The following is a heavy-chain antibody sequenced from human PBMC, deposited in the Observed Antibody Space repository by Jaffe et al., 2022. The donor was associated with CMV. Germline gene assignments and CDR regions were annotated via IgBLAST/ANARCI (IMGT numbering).Heavy chain of an antibody. CDR1: GFTFSGSA. Sequence: EVQLVESGGGLVQPGGSLKLSCAASGFTFSGSAMHWVRQASGKGLEWVGRIRSKANSYATAYAASVKGRFTISRDDSKNTAYLQMNSLKTEDTAVYYCTRHGANNDYGDYLAWNWFDPWGQGTLVTVSS. J-gene: IGHJ5*02. D-gene: IGHD4-17*01. V-gene: IGHV3-73*02. CDR2: IRSKANSYAT. CDR3: TRHGANNDYGDYLAWNWFDP.